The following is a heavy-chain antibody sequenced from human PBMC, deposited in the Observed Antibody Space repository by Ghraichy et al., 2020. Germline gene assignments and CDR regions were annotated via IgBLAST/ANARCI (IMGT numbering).Heavy chain of an antibody. CDR2: ISDRGGST. D-gene: IGHD1-26*01. J-gene: IGHJ4*02. CDR3: AKTIVTWEIPYYFDY. Sequence: GGSLRLSCAASGFTFNNYAMTWVRQAPGKGLEWVSAISDRGGSTYYADSVKGRFTISRDNSKNTLYLQMNSLRAEDTAVYYCAKTIVTWEIPYYFDYWGQGTLVTVSS. CDR1: GFTFNNYA. V-gene: IGHV3-23*01.